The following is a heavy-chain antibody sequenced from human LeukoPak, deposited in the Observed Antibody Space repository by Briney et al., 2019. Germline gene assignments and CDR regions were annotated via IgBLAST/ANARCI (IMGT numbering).Heavy chain of an antibody. V-gene: IGHV4-4*09. CDR1: GGSVSSYY. Sequence: SDTLSLTCTVSGGSVSSYYWSWIRQPPGKGLEWIGYIYNSENTKYNSSLESRVTISVDTSKNQFFLKLSSVTAADTAVYYCARFHSGPSGWYVLWYFDLWGRGTLVTVSS. J-gene: IGHJ2*01. D-gene: IGHD6-19*01. CDR3: ARFHSGPSGWYVLWYFDL. CDR2: IYNSENT.